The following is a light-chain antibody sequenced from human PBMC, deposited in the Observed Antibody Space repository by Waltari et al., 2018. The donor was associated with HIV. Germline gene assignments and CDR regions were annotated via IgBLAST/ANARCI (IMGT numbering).Light chain of an antibody. J-gene: IGLJ2*01. V-gene: IGLV3-25*03. Sequence: DLTQPPSVSVPPGQTATITCTGAALTKHSGYWYQKKAGQAPVLLINKDSERLSGIPERFSGSSSGTSLTLTINGVRAEDEAEYYCQSADSSGVDFVVFGGGTKLTVL. CDR1: ALTKHS. CDR3: QSADSSGVDFVV. CDR2: KDS.